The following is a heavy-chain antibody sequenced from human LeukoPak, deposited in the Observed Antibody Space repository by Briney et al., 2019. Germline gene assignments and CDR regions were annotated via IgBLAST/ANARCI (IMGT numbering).Heavy chain of an antibody. CDR1: GGSNSSGDYY. V-gene: IGHV4-30-4*01. CDR2: IYYSGSP. D-gene: IGHD6-13*01. J-gene: IGHJ4*02. CDR3: ARGVAAAGTASSYYFDY. Sequence: SETVSLTCTVSGGSNSSGDYYWSWIPQPPGKGLEWIGYIYYSGSPYYNPSLKSRVTISVDTSKNQFSLKLSSVTAADTAVYYCARGVAAAGTASSYYFDYWGQGTLVTVSS.